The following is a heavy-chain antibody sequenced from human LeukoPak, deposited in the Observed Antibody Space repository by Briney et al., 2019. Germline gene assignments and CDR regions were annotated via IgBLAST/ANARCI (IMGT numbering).Heavy chain of an antibody. CDR3: ARMKGYCSGGSCYYFDY. V-gene: IGHV3-21*01. Sequence: GGSLRPSCAASGFTFSSYSMNWVRQAPGKGLEWVSSISSSSSYIYYADSVKGRFTISRDNAKNSLYLQMNSLRAEDTAVYYCARMKGYCSGGSCYYFDYWGQGTLVTVSS. CDR2: ISSSSSYI. J-gene: IGHJ4*02. CDR1: GFTFSSYS. D-gene: IGHD2-15*01.